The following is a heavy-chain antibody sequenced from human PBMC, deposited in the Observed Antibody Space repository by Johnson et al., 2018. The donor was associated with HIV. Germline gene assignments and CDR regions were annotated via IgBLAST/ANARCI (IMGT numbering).Heavy chain of an antibody. Sequence: VQLVESGGGVVQPGRSLRLSCAASGFTFSSYAMHWVRQAPGKGLEWVSGISWNSRSIGYADSVKGRFTISRDNAKNSLYLQMNSLRAEDTAVYYCAKAFEYSSSSMAFDIWGQGTMVTVSS. CDR1: GFTFSSYA. D-gene: IGHD6-6*01. V-gene: IGHV3-9*01. CDR2: ISWNSRSI. CDR3: AKAFEYSSSSMAFDI. J-gene: IGHJ3*02.